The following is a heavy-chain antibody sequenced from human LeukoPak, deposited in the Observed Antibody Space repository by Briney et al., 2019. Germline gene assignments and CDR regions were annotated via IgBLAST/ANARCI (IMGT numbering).Heavy chain of an antibody. CDR1: GFTFSSYW. Sequence: PGGSLRLSCAASGFTFSSYWMHWVRQAPGKGLVWVSRTNSDGSSTSYADSVKGRFTISRDNAKNTLYLQMNSLRAEDTAVYYCAKDSSSIRGYSYGYRDYWGQGTLVTVSS. CDR2: TNSDGSST. CDR3: AKDSSSIRGYSYGYRDY. D-gene: IGHD5-18*01. J-gene: IGHJ4*02. V-gene: IGHV3-74*01.